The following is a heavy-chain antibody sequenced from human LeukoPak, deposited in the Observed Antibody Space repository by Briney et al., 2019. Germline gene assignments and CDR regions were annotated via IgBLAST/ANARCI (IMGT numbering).Heavy chain of an antibody. J-gene: IGHJ5*02. CDR2: IYTSGST. Sequence: SETLSLTCTVSGGSISSYYWSGIRQPAGKGLEWIGRIYTSGSTNYNPSLKSRVTMSVDTSKNQFSLKLSSVTAADTAVYYCAREINGSGKTRWFDPWGQGTLVTVSS. CDR3: AREINGSGKTRWFDP. V-gene: IGHV4-4*07. D-gene: IGHD3-10*01. CDR1: GGSISSYY.